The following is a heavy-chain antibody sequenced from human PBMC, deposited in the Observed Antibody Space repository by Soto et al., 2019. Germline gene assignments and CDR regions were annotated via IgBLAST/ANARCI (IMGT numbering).Heavy chain of an antibody. CDR3: ARDRGRGYSSGWYQGDYYGMDV. CDR1: GGSISSGGYY. V-gene: IGHV4-31*03. CDR2: IYYSGST. D-gene: IGHD6-19*01. Sequence: QVQLQESGPGLVKPSQTLSLTCTVSGGSISSGGYYWSWIRQHPGKGLEWIGYIYYSGSTYYNPSLKSRVTISVDTSKNQFSLKLSSVTAADTAVYYCARDRGRGYSSGWYQGDYYGMDVWGQGTTVTVSS. J-gene: IGHJ6*02.